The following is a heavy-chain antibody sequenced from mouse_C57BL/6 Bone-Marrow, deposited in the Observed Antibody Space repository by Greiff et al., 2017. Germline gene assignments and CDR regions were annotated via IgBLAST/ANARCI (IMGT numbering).Heavy chain of an antibody. J-gene: IGHJ3*01. Sequence: QVQLQQPGAELVMPGASVKLSCKASGYSFTSYWMHWVKQRPGQGLEWIGEIDPSDSYTNYNQKFTGKSTLTVDKSSSTAYMQLSSLTSEDSAVYYCARCGNYNSPWFADWGKGTLVTVSS. CDR1: GYSFTSYW. CDR2: IDPSDSYT. D-gene: IGHD2-1*01. V-gene: IGHV1-69*01. CDR3: ARCGNYNSPWFAD.